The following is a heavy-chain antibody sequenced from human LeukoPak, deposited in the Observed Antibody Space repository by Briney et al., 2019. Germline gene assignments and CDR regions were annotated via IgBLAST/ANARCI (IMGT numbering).Heavy chain of an antibody. CDR1: GYTFTSYG. J-gene: IGHJ6*03. V-gene: IGHV1-18*01. CDR3: ARGVYGDYVGYYYMDV. Sequence: GASVKVSCKASGYTFTSYGISWVRQAPGQGLEWMGWISAYNGNTSYAQKLQGRVTMTTDTSTSTAYMELRSLRSDDTAVYYCARGVYGDYVGYYYMDVWGKGTTVTVSS. CDR2: ISAYNGNT. D-gene: IGHD4-17*01.